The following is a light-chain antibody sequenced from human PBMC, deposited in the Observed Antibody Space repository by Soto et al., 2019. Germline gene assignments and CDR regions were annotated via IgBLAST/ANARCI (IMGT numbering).Light chain of an antibody. V-gene: IGLV2-11*01. CDR2: DVS. J-gene: IGLJ1*01. CDR3: CSHAGSYTYV. CDR1: SGDVGGYNY. Sequence: QSALTQPRSVSGSPGQSVTISCTGTSGDVGGYNYVSWYQQHPGKAPKVKVYDVSKRPSGVPDRFSGSKSGNTASLTISGLQAEDEADYYCCSHAGSYTYVFGTGTKLTVL.